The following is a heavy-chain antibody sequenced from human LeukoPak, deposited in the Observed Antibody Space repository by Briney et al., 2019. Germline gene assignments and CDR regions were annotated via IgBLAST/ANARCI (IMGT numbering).Heavy chain of an antibody. V-gene: IGHV3-23*01. CDR2: ISGSGDYT. D-gene: IGHD2-15*01. Sequence: GGSLRLSCAASGFTFNNYAMNWVRQAPGKGLEWVPTISGSGDYTYYADSVKGRFTISRDNAKNSLYLQMNSLRAEDTAVYYCARDPRKGYCSGGSCYPGYWGQGTLVTVSS. J-gene: IGHJ4*02. CDR1: GFTFNNYA. CDR3: ARDPRKGYCSGGSCYPGY.